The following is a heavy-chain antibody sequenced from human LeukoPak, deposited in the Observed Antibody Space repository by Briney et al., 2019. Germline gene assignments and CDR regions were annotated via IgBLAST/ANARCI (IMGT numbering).Heavy chain of an antibody. D-gene: IGHD4-23*01. V-gene: IGHV3-74*01. CDR3: AGVRAGGNRAFDV. CDR2: IDPDDSGS. Sequence: GGSLRLSCAASGFTFSSHWMHWVRQAPGEGLVWVSRIDPDDSGSTYADSVKGRFTISRDNAKNTLWLQMNSLRADDTAVYYCAGVRAGGNRAFDVWGQGTVVAVSS. J-gene: IGHJ3*01. CDR1: GFTFSSHW.